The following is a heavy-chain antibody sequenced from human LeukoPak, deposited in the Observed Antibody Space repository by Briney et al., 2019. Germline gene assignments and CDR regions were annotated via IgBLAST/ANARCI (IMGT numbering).Heavy chain of an antibody. CDR2: IYCSGST. CDR3: AGGDLAPLDFWSGYYYYYGMDV. Sequence: SETLSLTCTVSGGSISSGGYYWSWIRQHPGKGPEWIGYIYCSGSTYYNPSLKSRVTISVDTSKNQFSLKLSSVTAADTAVYYCAGGDLAPLDFWSGYYYYYGMDVWGQGTTVTVSS. CDR1: GGSISSGGYY. J-gene: IGHJ6*02. V-gene: IGHV4-31*03. D-gene: IGHD3-3*01.